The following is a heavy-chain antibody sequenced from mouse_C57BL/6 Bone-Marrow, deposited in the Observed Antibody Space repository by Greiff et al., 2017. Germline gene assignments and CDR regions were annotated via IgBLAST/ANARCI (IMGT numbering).Heavy chain of an antibody. CDR1: GYTFTSYW. Sequence: QVQLQQPGAELVRPGSSVKLSCKASGYTFTSYWMHWVKQRPIQGLEWIGNIDPSDSDTHYNQKFKDKAILTVDKSSSTAYMQLSSLTAEDSAVFYAARRDWETVFDYWGQGTTLTVSS. V-gene: IGHV1-52*01. CDR3: ARRDWETVFDY. D-gene: IGHD4-1*01. CDR2: IDPSDSDT. J-gene: IGHJ2*01.